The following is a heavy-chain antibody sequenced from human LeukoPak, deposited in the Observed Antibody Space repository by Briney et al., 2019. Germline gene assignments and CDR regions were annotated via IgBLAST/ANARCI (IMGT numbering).Heavy chain of an antibody. CDR2: IYYSGST. V-gene: IGHV4-39*07. D-gene: IGHD4-17*01. CDR1: GGSISSNSYY. CDR3: ASTVTLYYFDY. Sequence: SETLSLTCTVSGGSISSNSYYWGWIRQPPGKGLEWIGSIYYSGSTYYNPSLKSRVTISVDTSKNQFSLKLSSVTAADTAVYYCASTVTLYYFDYWGQGTLVTVSS. J-gene: IGHJ4*02.